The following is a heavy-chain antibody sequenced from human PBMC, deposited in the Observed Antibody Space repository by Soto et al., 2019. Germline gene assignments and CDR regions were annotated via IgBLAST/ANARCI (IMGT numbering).Heavy chain of an antibody. D-gene: IGHD2-2*01. J-gene: IGHJ6*02. CDR2: TYYRSKWYN. Sequence: SQTLSLTCAISGDSVSSNSAAWNWIRQSPSRGLEWLGRTYYRSKWYNDYAVSVKSRITINPDTSKNQFSLQLNSVTPEDTAVYYCARVNCSSTSCYRYYYGMEVWGRWTTVTVSS. V-gene: IGHV6-1*01. CDR3: ARVNCSSTSCYRYYYGMEV. CDR1: GDSVSSNSAA.